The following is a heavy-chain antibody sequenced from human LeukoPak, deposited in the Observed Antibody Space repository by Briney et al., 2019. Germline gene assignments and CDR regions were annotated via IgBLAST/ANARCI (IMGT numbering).Heavy chain of an antibody. CDR1: GFPLIINS. CDR2: IYSCGNT. CDR3: ARRAGECSHHHDY. Sequence: GGSLRLSCTVSGFPLIINSMSWVPQAPGKGLEGVSFIYSCGNTHYSDSGKGRFTISRDSSKNTLYLPMKSLRPEDTAVYYCARRAGECSHHHDYWGQGPLVTVSS. D-gene: IGHD2-21*01. V-gene: IGHV3-53*01. J-gene: IGHJ4*02.